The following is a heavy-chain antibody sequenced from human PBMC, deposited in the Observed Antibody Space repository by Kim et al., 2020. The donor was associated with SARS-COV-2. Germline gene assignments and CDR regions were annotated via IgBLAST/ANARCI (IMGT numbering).Heavy chain of an antibody. CDR3: ATDRRHYDFWSVQNWFDP. D-gene: IGHD3-3*01. V-gene: IGHV1-24*01. CDR1: GYTLTELS. J-gene: IGHJ5*02. Sequence: ASVKVSCKVSGYTLTELSMHWVRQAPGKGLEWMGGFDPEDGETIYAQKFQGRVTMTEDTSTDTAYMELSSLRSEDTAVYYCATDRRHYDFWSVQNWFDPWGQGTLVTVSS. CDR2: FDPEDGET.